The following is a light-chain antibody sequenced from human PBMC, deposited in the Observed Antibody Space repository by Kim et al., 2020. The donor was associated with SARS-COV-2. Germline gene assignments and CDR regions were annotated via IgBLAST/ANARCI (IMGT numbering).Light chain of an antibody. J-gene: IGKJ1*01. CDR3: QQYVSPPST. CDR2: GAS. V-gene: IGKV3-20*01. CDR1: QSVTSRS. Sequence: APGARATRSCRASQSVTSRSLAWYQQRPGQAPRLLIFGASSRAAGIPDRFSDSGSGTDFTLTISRLEPEDFAVYYCQQYVSPPSTFGQGTKVDIK.